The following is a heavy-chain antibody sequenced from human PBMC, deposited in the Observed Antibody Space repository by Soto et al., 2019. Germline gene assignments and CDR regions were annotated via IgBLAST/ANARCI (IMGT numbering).Heavy chain of an antibody. CDR2: VNPSGGHT. CDR1: GDTFTDYY. J-gene: IGHJ4*02. CDR3: ARGGHVVVVTAALDY. D-gene: IGHD2-21*02. Sequence: QVQLMQSGAEVKKPGASVKISCKASGDTFTDYYIHWVRQARGQGLEWMGTVNPSGGHTTYAQHFLGRVTLTRDTSTSTLYMELTSLTSDDTAIYYCARGGHVVVVTAALDYWGQGTLVTVSP. V-gene: IGHV1-46*01.